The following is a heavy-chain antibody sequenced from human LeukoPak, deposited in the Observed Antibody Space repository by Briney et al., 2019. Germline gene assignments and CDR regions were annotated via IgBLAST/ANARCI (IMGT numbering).Heavy chain of an antibody. Sequence: GGSLRLSCVVSGFTVSSNYMSWVRQAPGRGLQWASVLYSGGSTYYADSVKGRFTISRDNSKNTLYLQMNSLRAEDTAVYYCARDLTGDAYFDYWGQGTLVTVSS. D-gene: IGHD7-27*01. CDR2: LYSGGST. J-gene: IGHJ4*02. V-gene: IGHV3-66*01. CDR1: GFTVSSNY. CDR3: ARDLTGDAYFDY.